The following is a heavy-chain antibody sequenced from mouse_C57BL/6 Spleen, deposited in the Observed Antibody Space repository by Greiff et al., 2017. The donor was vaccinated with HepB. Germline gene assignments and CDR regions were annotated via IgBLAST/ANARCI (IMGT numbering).Heavy chain of an antibody. CDR2: IDPSDSYT. V-gene: IGHV1-69*01. J-gene: IGHJ1*03. D-gene: IGHD2-13*01. CDR1: GYTFTSYW. CDR3: ARRLQRYFDV. Sequence: QVQLQQPGAELVMPGASVKLSCKASGYTFTSYWMHWVKQRPGQGLEWIGEIDPSDSYTNYNQKFKGKSTLTVDKSSSTAYMQLSSLTSEDSAVYYCARRLQRYFDVWGTGTTVTVSS.